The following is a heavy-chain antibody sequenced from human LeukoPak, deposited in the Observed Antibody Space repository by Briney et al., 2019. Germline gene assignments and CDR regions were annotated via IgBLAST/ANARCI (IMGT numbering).Heavy chain of an antibody. CDR2: ISSSSSTI. V-gene: IGHV3-48*04. CDR3: ARPAYTAAYDL. D-gene: IGHD3-16*01. CDR1: GFTFSTYS. Sequence: GGSLRLSCAASGFTFSTYSMNWVRQAPGKGLEWVSYISSSSSTIYYADSVKGRFTISRDNAKNLLYLQMNSLRPEDTAVYYCARPAYTAAYDLWGQGTKVTVSS. J-gene: IGHJ3*01.